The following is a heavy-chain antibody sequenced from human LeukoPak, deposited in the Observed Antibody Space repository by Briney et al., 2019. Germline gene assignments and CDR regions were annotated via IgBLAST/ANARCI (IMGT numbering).Heavy chain of an antibody. D-gene: IGHD5-12*01. CDR3: ARDLEPDPGYDSGGWFDP. J-gene: IGHJ5*02. CDR2: IKKDGSEK. V-gene: IGHV3-7*03. Sequence: GGSLRLSCAASGFTFSSYWMSWVRQAPGKGLEWVANIKKDGSEKYYVDSVKGRFTISRDNAKNSLYLQMDSLTVEDTAVYYCARDLEPDPGYDSGGWFDPWGQGTLVTVSS. CDR1: GFTFSSYW.